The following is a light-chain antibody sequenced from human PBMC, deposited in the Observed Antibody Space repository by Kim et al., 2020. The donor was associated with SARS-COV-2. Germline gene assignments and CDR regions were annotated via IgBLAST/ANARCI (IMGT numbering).Light chain of an antibody. CDR1: NIGSKS. CDR2: YDS. V-gene: IGLV3-21*04. J-gene: IGLJ1*01. CDR3: LVWDGTSDHYV. Sequence: APGKRDRITCGGNNIGSKSVQWYQQKPGQAPVLVIYYDSDRPSGIPERFSGSNSGNTATLTISRVEAGDEADYYCLVWDGTSDHYVFGTGTKVTV.